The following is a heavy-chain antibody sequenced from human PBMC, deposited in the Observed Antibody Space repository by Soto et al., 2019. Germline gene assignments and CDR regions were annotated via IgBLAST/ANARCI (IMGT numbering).Heavy chain of an antibody. V-gene: IGHV3-33*01. CDR1: GFTFSSYG. Sequence: VQLVESGGGVVQPGRSLRLSCAASGFTFSSYGMHWVRQAPGKGLEWVAVIWYDGSNDDYVDSVKGRFTIPRDNSNNMLYLEMNRLRAEDTAIYYCTRGYCSSYSCYGAAMDVWGQGTTITVAS. CDR2: IWYDGSND. D-gene: IGHD2-2*01. J-gene: IGHJ6*02. CDR3: TRGYCSSYSCYGAAMDV.